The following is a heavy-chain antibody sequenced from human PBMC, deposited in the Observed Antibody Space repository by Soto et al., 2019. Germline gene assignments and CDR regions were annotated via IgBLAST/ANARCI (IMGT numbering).Heavy chain of an antibody. CDR1: GGTFSSYT. V-gene: IGHV1-69*02. D-gene: IGHD1-20*01. CDR3: AILPEATVITPTGAFDY. J-gene: IGHJ4*02. Sequence: QVQLVQSGAEVKKPGSSVKVSCRASGGTFSSYTISWVRQAPGQGLEWMGRIIPVLGKASYSQKFQGRVTITADQSTSIVYLEVNRLRSDDTAVYFCAILPEATVITPTGAFDYWGQGTLVTVSS. CDR2: IIPVLGKA.